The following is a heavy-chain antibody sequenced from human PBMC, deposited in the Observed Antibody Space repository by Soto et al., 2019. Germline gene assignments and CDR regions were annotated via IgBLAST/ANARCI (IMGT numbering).Heavy chain of an antibody. V-gene: IGHV4-59*01. CDR3: ARYCSGGSCYGADAFDI. CDR2: IYYSGST. J-gene: IGHJ3*02. Sequence: PSETLSVTCTVSGGSISSYYWSWIRQPPGKGLEWIGYIYYSGSTNYNPSLKSRVTISVDTPKNQFSLKLSSVTAADTAVYYCARYCSGGSCYGADAFDIWGQGTMVTVSS. D-gene: IGHD2-15*01. CDR1: GGSISSYY.